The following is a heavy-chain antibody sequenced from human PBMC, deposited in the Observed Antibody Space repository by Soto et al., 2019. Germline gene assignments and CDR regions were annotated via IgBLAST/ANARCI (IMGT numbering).Heavy chain of an antibody. CDR1: AGSISSHN. J-gene: IGHJ5*02. Sequence: PSETRSLTCTVSAGSISSHNWIWIRQPPGKGLEWIGYIYYSGSTNYNPSLKSRVTISVDTSKNQFSLKLSSVTAADTAVYYCACNIGYPPYWSDPRGPGPLVTV. D-gene: IGHD2-15*01. V-gene: IGHV4-59*11. CDR2: IYYSGST. CDR3: ACNIGYPPYWSDP.